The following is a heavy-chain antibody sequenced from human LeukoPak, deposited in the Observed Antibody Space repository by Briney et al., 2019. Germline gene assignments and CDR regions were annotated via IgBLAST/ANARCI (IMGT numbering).Heavy chain of an antibody. Sequence: PGGSLRLSCAASGFTFSSYAMSWVRQAPGKGLEWVSAISGSGGSTYYADSVKGRFTISRDNSKNTLYLQMNSLRAEDTAVYYCARDLRRNGDLFWAFDIWGQGTMVTVSS. J-gene: IGHJ3*02. V-gene: IGHV3-23*01. CDR2: ISGSGGST. CDR3: ARDLRRNGDLFWAFDI. CDR1: GFTFSSYA. D-gene: IGHD7-27*01.